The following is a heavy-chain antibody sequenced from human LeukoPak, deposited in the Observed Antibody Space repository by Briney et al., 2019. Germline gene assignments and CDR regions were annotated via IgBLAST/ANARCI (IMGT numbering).Heavy chain of an antibody. CDR2: ITNDGSST. Sequence: GGSLRLSCAASGFTFSSYSMNWVRQAPGKGLVWVSRITNDGSSTTYADSVKGRFTISRDNAKNMLYLQVNSLRAEDTAMYYCARDGYWCRDYWGQGTLVTVSS. CDR3: ARDGYWCRDY. V-gene: IGHV3-74*01. D-gene: IGHD2-8*02. J-gene: IGHJ4*02. CDR1: GFTFSSYS.